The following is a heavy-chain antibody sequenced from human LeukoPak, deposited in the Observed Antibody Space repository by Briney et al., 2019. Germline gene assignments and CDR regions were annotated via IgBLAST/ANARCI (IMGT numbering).Heavy chain of an antibody. Sequence: PSETLSLTCTVSGGSISSSSYYWGWIRQPPGKGLEWIGSIYYSGSTYYNPSLKSRVTISVDTSKNQFSLKLRSVSAADTAVYYCARDRVLRAVVPAAIGYWGQGTLVTVSS. V-gene: IGHV4-39*02. CDR2: IYYSGST. D-gene: IGHD2-2*01. CDR1: GGSISSSSYY. J-gene: IGHJ4*02. CDR3: ARDRVLRAVVPAAIGY.